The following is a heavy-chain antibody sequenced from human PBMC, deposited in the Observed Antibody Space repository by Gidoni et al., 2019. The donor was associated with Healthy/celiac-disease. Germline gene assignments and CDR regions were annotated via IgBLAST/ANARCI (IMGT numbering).Heavy chain of an antibody. J-gene: IGHJ6*02. D-gene: IGHD1-1*01. CDR2: IWYDGSNK. CDR1: GFPFSSYG. Sequence: QVQLVASGGGVVQPGRSLRLSCAASGFPFSSYGMHWVRQAPGKGLEWVAVIWYDGSNKYYADSVKVRFTISRDDSKNTLYLQMNSLRAEDTAVYYCARDGRGGMDVWGQGTTVTVSS. CDR3: ARDGRGGMDV. V-gene: IGHV3-33*01.